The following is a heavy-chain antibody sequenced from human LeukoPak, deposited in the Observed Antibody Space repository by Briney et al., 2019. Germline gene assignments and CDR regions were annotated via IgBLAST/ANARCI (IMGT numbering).Heavy chain of an antibody. V-gene: IGHV3-33*06. Sequence: GGSLRLSCAASGFTFSSYGMHWVRQAPGKGLEWVAVIWYDGSNKYYADSVKGRFTISRDNSKNTLYLQMNSLRAEDTAVYYCAKDRLYGDYGAFDIWGQGTMVTVSS. CDR1: GFTFSSYG. CDR2: IWYDGSNK. J-gene: IGHJ3*02. D-gene: IGHD4-17*01. CDR3: AKDRLYGDYGAFDI.